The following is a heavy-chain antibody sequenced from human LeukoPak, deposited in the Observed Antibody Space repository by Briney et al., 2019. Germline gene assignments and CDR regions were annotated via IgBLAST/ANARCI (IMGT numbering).Heavy chain of an antibody. CDR1: GGSLSSSSYY. CDR3: ASLYGDCLDY. J-gene: IGHJ4*02. Sequence: SETLSLTCTVSGGSLSSSSYYWGWIRQPPGKGLEWIGSIYYSGSTYYNPSLKSRVTISVDTSKNQFSLKLSSVTAADTAVYYCASLYGDCLDYWGQGTLVTVSS. D-gene: IGHD4-17*01. CDR2: IYYSGST. V-gene: IGHV4-39*01.